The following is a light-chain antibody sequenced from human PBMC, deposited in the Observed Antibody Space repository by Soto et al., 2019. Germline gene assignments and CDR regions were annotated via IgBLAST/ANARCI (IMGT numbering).Light chain of an antibody. CDR2: GDN. CDR1: SSNIGAGYD. J-gene: IGLJ2*01. Sequence: QTVVTQPPSVSGAPGQRVTISCTGSSSNIGAGYDVHWYQQLPGTAPKLLIYGDNNRPSGVPDRFSGSKSGTSASLAISGLQAEDEADYYCQSYDSSLSGWVIFGGGTKLTVL. CDR3: QSYDSSLSGWVI. V-gene: IGLV1-40*01.